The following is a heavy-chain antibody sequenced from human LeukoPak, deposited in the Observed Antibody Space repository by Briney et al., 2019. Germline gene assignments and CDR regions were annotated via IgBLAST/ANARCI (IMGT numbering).Heavy chain of an antibody. CDR3: ARGPPSGRGWYRSARGWFDP. J-gene: IGHJ5*02. CDR1: GGSYSGYY. Sequence: SETLSLTCAVYGGSYSGYYWSWIRQPPGKGLEWIGEINHSGSTNYNPSLKSRVTISVDTSKNQFSLKLSSVTAADTAVYYCARGPPSGRGWYRSARGWFDPCGQGTLVTVSS. CDR2: INHSGST. V-gene: IGHV4-34*01. D-gene: IGHD6-19*01.